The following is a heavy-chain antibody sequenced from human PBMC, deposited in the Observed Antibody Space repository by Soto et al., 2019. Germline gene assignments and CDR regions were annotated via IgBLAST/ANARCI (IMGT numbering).Heavy chain of an antibody. D-gene: IGHD3-10*01. CDR3: ARGALLLWFGELFPTGNWFDP. CDR2: LNPSRST. V-gene: IGHV4-34*01. Sequence: TLSLTCALYGGSFSGNYWSCIRQPPGKAQERIGKLNPSRSTNYNPPLKSRVTISVDTSKNQFSLKLSSVTASDTAVYYCARGALLLWFGELFPTGNWFDPWGQGTLVTVSS. J-gene: IGHJ5*02. CDR1: GGSFSGNY.